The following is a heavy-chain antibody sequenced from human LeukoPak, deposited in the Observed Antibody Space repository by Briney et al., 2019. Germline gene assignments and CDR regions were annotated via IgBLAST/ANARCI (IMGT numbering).Heavy chain of an antibody. J-gene: IGHJ4*02. CDR3: ARGGLVLNY. D-gene: IGHD6-19*01. Sequence: SETLSLTCTVSGGSISSYYWSWIRQTPGKGLEWIGYIFYTGTTNYNPSLKSRVTMSVDTSKNQFYLRLSSVTAADTAVYYCARGGLVLNYWGQGTLVTVSS. V-gene: IGHV4-59*12. CDR2: IFYTGTT. CDR1: GGSISSYY.